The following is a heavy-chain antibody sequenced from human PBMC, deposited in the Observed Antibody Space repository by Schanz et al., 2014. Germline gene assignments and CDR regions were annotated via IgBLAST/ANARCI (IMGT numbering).Heavy chain of an antibody. CDR3: ARGHHPHGITVAARGFDP. J-gene: IGHJ5*02. D-gene: IGHD6-19*01. CDR1: GGSFSSNY. Sequence: QVQLQQWGAGLLKPSETLSLTCAVYGGSFSSNYWSWIRQPPGKGLEWIGEINQSGSTNYNPSLKSQVTISVDKPKKQFSLKVTSMTAADTAVYYCARGHHPHGITVAARGFDPWGQGTLVTVSS. CDR2: INQSGST. V-gene: IGHV4-34*02.